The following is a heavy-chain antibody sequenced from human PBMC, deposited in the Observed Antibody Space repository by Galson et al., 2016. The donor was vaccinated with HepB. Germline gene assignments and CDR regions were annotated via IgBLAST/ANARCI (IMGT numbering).Heavy chain of an antibody. J-gene: IGHJ2*01. CDR1: GSSLTTYY. D-gene: IGHD3-16*01. CDR2: LYFSGSN. V-gene: IGHV4-59*01. CDR3: ARDPGGPYEL. Sequence: SETLSLTCTVSGSSLTTYYWSWVRQPPGKGMEWIAYLYFSGSNNYNPSLKSRVTVSFDTSKNQLSLKLNSLTAADTDVYYGARDPGGPYELWSRGTLVSVSS.